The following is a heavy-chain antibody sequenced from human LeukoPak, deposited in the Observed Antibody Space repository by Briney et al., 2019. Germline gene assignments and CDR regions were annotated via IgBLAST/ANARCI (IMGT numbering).Heavy chain of an antibody. CDR3: ARARTDLESGDLSYAFEI. V-gene: IGHV1-8*01. D-gene: IGHD1-1*01. Sequence: ASVKVSCKASGYTFIRYDINWVRQAAGQGLEWMGWMNPNSANTGYAEKFQGRVSMTRDNPMSTAYMELRGLRPDDTAVYYCARARTDLESGDLSYAFEIWGQGTMITVSS. CDR2: MNPNSANT. J-gene: IGHJ3*02. CDR1: GYTFIRYD.